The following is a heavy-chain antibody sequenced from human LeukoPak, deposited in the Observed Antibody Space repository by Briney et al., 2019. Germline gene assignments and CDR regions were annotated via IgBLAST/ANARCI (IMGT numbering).Heavy chain of an antibody. CDR2: VNPNSGNT. J-gene: IGHJ4*02. CDR3: ARAHDYVWGSYRYD. CDR1: GYTFTSYD. Sequence: GASVKVSCKASGYTFTSYDINWVRQATGQGLEWMGWVNPNSGNTGYAQKFQGRVTMTRNTSISTAYMELSSLRSEDTAVYYCARAHDYVWGSYRYDWGQGTLVTVSS. D-gene: IGHD3-16*02. V-gene: IGHV1-8*01.